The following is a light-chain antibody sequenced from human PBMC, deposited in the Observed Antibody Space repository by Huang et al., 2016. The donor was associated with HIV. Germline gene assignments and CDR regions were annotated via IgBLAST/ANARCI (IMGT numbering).Light chain of an antibody. V-gene: IGKV1-39*01. CDR2: AAS. Sequence: DIQMTPSPSPLSASVGDRVTITCRASQSISSYLNWYQQKPGISPKLLIYAASSLQGGDPSRFSGSGPGKDFTLTVRNLQPEDLAAYYCHQSYSTPLTFGRGTKVEIK. CDR1: QSISSY. J-gene: IGKJ4*01. CDR3: HQSYSTPLT.